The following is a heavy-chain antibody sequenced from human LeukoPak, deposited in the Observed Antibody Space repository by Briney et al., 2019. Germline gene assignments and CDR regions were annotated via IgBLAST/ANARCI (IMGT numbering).Heavy chain of an antibody. D-gene: IGHD7-27*01. Sequence: GRSLSPSPEPFRLTYRSEGIEWVSRAPGKGLEWVSSISSSSSYIYYADSVKGRFTISRDNAKNSLYLQMNSLRAEDTAVYYCASQTGDLDYWGQGTLVTVSS. CDR2: ISSSSSYI. CDR1: RLTYRSEG. J-gene: IGHJ4*02. CDR3: ASQTGDLDY. V-gene: IGHV3-21*01.